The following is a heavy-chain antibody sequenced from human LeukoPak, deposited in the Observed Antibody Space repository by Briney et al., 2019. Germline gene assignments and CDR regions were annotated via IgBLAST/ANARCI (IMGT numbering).Heavy chain of an antibody. CDR2: ISGSGGST. J-gene: IGHJ4*02. D-gene: IGHD2-15*01. V-gene: IGHV3-23*01. Sequence: GGSLRLSCAASGYSFSSYAMSWVRQAPGKGLEWVSAISGSGGSTYYADSVKGRFTISRDNSKNTQSLQMNSLRELNTVVYYCLGYCSGGNCYSGGYWGQGTLVTVSS. CDR1: GYSFSSYA. CDR3: LGYCSGGNCYSGGY.